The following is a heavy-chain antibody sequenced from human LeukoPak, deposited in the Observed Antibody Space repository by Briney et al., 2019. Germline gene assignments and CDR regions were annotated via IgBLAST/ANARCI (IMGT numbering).Heavy chain of an antibody. Sequence: PGGSLRLSXAASGFTFSSYSMNWVRQSPGKGLEWVSYISSSSSTIYYADSVKGRFTISRDNAKNSLYLQMNSLRAEDTAVYYCARNGWPPEYMDVWGKGTTVTVSS. D-gene: IGHD1-14*01. CDR2: ISSSSSTI. V-gene: IGHV3-48*01. CDR1: GFTFSSYS. CDR3: ARNGWPPEYMDV. J-gene: IGHJ6*03.